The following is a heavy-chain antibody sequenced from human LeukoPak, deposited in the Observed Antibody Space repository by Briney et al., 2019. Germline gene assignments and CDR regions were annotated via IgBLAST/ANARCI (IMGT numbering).Heavy chain of an antibody. Sequence: GGSLRLSCAASGFTFISYSMSWARQAPGKGLEWVSSISSSSSYIYYADSVKGRFTISRANAKNSLYLQMNSLRAEDTAVYYCARTLQSYLYYFDYWGQGTLVTVSS. D-gene: IGHD2-2*01. CDR2: ISSSSSYI. CDR1: GFTFISYS. CDR3: ARTLQSYLYYFDY. J-gene: IGHJ4*02. V-gene: IGHV3-21*01.